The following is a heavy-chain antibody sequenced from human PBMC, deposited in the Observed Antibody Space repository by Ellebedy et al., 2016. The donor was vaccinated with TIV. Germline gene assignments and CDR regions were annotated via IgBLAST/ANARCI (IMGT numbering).Heavy chain of an antibody. D-gene: IGHD6-13*01. V-gene: IGHV4-4*02. Sequence: MPSETLSLTCAVSGDSISSSNWWNWVRQTPGKGLEWIGEIYQSGSTNYNPSLKSRVTISVDKSKNQFSLKLTSVTAADTAVYYCARAPAGTQQSPLDYWGQGTLVTVS. J-gene: IGHJ4*02. CDR2: IYQSGST. CDR3: ARAPAGTQQSPLDY. CDR1: GDSISSSNW.